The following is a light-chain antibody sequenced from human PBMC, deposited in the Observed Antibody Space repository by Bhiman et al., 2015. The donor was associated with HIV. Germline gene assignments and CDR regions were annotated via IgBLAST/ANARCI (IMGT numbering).Light chain of an antibody. V-gene: IGLV2-14*03. CDR1: SSDVGGYNF. J-gene: IGLJ1*01. CDR2: DVN. CDR3: CSYVDTDNYV. Sequence: QSALTQPASVSVSPGQAITISCTGTSSDVGGYNFVSWYQHHPGKAPKLMIYDVNKRPSGVSNRFSGAKSGNTASLTISGLQAEDEAEYYCCSYVDTDNYVFGTGTTVTV.